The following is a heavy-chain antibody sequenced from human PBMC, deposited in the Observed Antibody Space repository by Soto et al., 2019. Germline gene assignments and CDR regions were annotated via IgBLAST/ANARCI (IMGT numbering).Heavy chain of an antibody. CDR3: ASSAA. Sequence: GGALRLSCAASGGIFSSYGMHWVRQAPGKGLEWVAVIWYDGSNTYYADPVKGRFTISRDNSKNTLFLQMNSLRDEDTAVYYCASSAAWGRGTLVTVSS. CDR1: GGIFSSYG. J-gene: IGHJ5*02. D-gene: IGHD1-26*01. CDR2: IWYDGSNT. V-gene: IGHV3-33*01.